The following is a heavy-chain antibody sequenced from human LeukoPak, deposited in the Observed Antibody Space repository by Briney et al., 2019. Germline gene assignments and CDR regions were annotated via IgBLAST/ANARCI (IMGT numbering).Heavy chain of an antibody. V-gene: IGHV4-34*01. CDR3: TRRNFQQLRWFDP. J-gene: IGHJ5*02. CDR2: INHLGSI. Sequence: SETLSLTCAVYGGSFSGYYWSLIRQPPGKVLEWLGEINHLGSINYNPALKSRVTLSVDKSKNQFSLNLSYVTAADTAVYYCTRRNFQQLRWFDPWGQGTLVTVSS. CDR1: GGSFSGYY. D-gene: IGHD2-2*01.